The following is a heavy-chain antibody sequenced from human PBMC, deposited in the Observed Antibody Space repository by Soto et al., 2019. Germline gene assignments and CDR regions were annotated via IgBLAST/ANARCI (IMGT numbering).Heavy chain of an antibody. CDR3: ARDSHALDSSGSLTYYGMDA. J-gene: IGHJ6*02. CDR2: IYSGGST. Sequence: PGGSLRLSCAASGFTVSSNYMSWVRQAPGKGLEWVSVIYSGGSTYYADSVKGRFTISRDNSKNTLYLQMNSLRAEDTAVYYCARDSHALDSSGSLTYYGMDAWGQGTTVTVSS. V-gene: IGHV3-53*01. CDR1: GFTVSSNY. D-gene: IGHD3-22*01.